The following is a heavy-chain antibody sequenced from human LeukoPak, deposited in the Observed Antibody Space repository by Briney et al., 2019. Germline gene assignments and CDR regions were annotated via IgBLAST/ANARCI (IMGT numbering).Heavy chain of an antibody. Sequence: GGSLRLSCAASGFTFSSYAMSWVRQAPGKGLGWVSAISGSGGSTYYADSVKGRFTISRDNSKNTLYLQMNSLRAEDTAVYYCAKVDADYGATRGDFQHWGQGTLVTVSS. CDR1: GFTFSSYA. V-gene: IGHV3-23*01. CDR2: ISGSGGST. CDR3: AKVDADYGATRGDFQH. J-gene: IGHJ1*01. D-gene: IGHD4-17*01.